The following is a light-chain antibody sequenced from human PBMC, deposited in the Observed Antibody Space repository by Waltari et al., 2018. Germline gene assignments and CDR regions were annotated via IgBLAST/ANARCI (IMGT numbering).Light chain of an antibody. CDR3: TTYPDTNTPVV. Sequence: QSVLTQPPSASGAPGQEVSISCSGGSTTITNYVFCYHQFPGTAPKLIFYKDYERPSGVPDRFSASKSGNTAFLTISRLQADDEADYYCTTYPDTNTPVVFGGGTKVTV. CDR2: KDY. V-gene: IGLV1-47*01. J-gene: IGLJ2*01. CDR1: STTITNY.